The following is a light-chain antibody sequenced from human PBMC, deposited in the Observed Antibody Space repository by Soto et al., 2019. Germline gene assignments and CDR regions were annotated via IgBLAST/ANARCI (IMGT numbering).Light chain of an antibody. CDR1: QSVSSSF. Sequence: EIVLTQSPGTLSLSPGERATLSCRASQSVSSSFLAWYQQKPGQAPRLLIYGASIRATCIPDRFSGSGSGTDFTLTISRLEPEDFAVYYCQQYDSSPWTFGQGTKVEIK. CDR3: QQYDSSPWT. V-gene: IGKV3-20*01. J-gene: IGKJ1*01. CDR2: GAS.